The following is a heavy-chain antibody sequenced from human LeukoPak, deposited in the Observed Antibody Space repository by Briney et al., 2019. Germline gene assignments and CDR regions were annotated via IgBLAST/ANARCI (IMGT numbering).Heavy chain of an antibody. CDR2: IFRTGST. CDR3: ARRVGFYGSGSLNYFDP. V-gene: IGHV4-39*02. Sequence: PSETLSLTCAVSGGSIDSSSYYWGWIRQPPGKGLEWIGSIFRTGSTYYSASLKSRVSISVDTSKNHIALKLTSVTASDTAVYFCARRVGFYGSGSLNYFDPWGQGILVSVS. CDR1: GGSIDSSSYY. D-gene: IGHD3-10*01. J-gene: IGHJ5*01.